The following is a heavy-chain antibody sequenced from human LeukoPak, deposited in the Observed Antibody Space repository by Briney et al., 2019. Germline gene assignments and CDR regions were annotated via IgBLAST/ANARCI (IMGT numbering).Heavy chain of an antibody. J-gene: IGHJ1*01. V-gene: IGHV3-9*01. CDR1: GFTFDDYA. D-gene: IGHD3-22*01. Sequence: GGSLRLSCAASGFTFDDYAMHWVRQAPGKGLEWVSGISWNSGSIGYADSVKGRFTISRDNAKNSLYLQMNSLRAEDTALYYCAKGGLPNYYDSSGSEYFQHWGQGTLVTVSS. CDR2: ISWNSGSI. CDR3: AKGGLPNYYDSSGSEYFQH.